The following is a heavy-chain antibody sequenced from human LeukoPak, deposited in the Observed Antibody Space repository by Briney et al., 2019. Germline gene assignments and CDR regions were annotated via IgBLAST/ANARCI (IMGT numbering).Heavy chain of an antibody. Sequence: ASVKVSCKASGYTFTSYYMHWVRQAPGQGLEWMGIINPSGGSTSYAQKFQGRVTMTRDMSTSTVYMELSSLRSEDTAVYYCARDSLAAAGIDYRGQGTLVTVSS. CDR2: INPSGGST. CDR3: ARDSLAAAGIDY. J-gene: IGHJ4*02. CDR1: GYTFTSYY. D-gene: IGHD6-13*01. V-gene: IGHV1-46*01.